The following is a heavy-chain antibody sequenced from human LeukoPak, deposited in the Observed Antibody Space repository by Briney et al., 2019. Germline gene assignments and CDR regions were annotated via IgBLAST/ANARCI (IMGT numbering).Heavy chain of an antibody. Sequence: GGSLRLSCAASGFTFSSYAMSWVRQAPGKGLEWVSVISGIGGSTNYADSVEGRFTISRDNSKNTLSLQMNSLRAEDTAVYYCAKDGTVAGLHYYFGYWGQGTQVTVSS. CDR2: ISGIGGST. CDR3: AKDGTVAGLHYYFGY. V-gene: IGHV3-23*01. J-gene: IGHJ4*02. D-gene: IGHD6-19*01. CDR1: GFTFSSYA.